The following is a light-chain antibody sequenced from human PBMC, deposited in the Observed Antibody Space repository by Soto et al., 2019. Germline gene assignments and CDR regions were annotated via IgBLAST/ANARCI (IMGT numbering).Light chain of an antibody. V-gene: IGLV2-23*02. CDR2: EVT. CDR3: CSYAGRSAPYV. Sequence: QSALSQPASVSVSPGQSITISCTGTSSDVGSNKLVSWYQQHPGKAPKLMIYEVTKRPSGISNRFSGSKSGNTASLTISGLQAEDEADYYCCSYAGRSAPYVFGAGTKHTVL. J-gene: IGLJ1*01. CDR1: SSDVGSNKL.